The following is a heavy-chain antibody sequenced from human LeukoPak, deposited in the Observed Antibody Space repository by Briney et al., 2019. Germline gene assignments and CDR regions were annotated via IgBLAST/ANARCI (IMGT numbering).Heavy chain of an antibody. CDR2: IYYSGST. CDR3: SRAVADFWSGQYYFDY. D-gene: IGHD3-3*01. CDR1: GGSISSYC. V-gene: IGHV4-59*01. Sequence: SETLSLTCTVSGGSISSYCWSWIRQPPGKGLEWIGCIYYSGSTNYNPSLKSRVTISVDTSKNQFSLKLSSVTAADTAVFYCSRAVADFWSGQYYFDYWGQGTLVTVSS. J-gene: IGHJ4*02.